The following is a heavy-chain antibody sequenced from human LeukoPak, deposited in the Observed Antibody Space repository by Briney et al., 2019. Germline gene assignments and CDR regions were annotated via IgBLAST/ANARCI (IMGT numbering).Heavy chain of an antibody. CDR2: ISGGGGST. CDR1: GFTFSSYA. V-gene: IGHV3-23*01. CDR3: AFHYDILTGFDYFDY. D-gene: IGHD3-9*01. J-gene: IGHJ4*02. Sequence: PGGSLRLSCAASGFTFSSYAMSWVRQAPGKGLEWVSAISGGGGSTYYADSVKGRSTISRDNSKNTLYLQMNSLRAEDTAVYYCAFHYDILTGFDYFDYWGQGTLVTVSS.